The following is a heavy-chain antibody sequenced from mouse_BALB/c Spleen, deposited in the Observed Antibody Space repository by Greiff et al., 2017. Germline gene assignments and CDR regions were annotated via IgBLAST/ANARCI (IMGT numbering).Heavy chain of an antibody. V-gene: IGHV1-18*01. CDR2: INPNNGGT. D-gene: IGHD2-1*01. J-gene: IGHJ2*01. Sequence: EVQLQQSGPELVKPGASVKIPCKASGYTFTDYNMDWVKQSHGKSLEWIGDINPNNGGTIYNQKFKGKATLTVDKSSSTAYMELRSLTSEDTAVYYCARRGKTYYGNIFDYWGKGTTHTVST. CDR1: GYTFTDYN. CDR3: ARRGKTYYGNIFDY.